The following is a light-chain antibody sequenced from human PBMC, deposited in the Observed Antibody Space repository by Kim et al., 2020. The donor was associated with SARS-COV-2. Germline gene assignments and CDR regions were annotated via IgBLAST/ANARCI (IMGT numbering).Light chain of an antibody. CDR2: GKN. CDR1: SLRTYY. V-gene: IGLV3-19*01. CDR3: HSRDSSGNHVV. J-gene: IGLJ2*01. Sequence: ALGQTVRITCQGDSLRTYYASWYQQKPGQAPVLVIYGKNNRPSGIPDRFSGSSSGNTASLTITGTQAEDEADYYCHSRDSSGNHVVFGGGTKLTVL.